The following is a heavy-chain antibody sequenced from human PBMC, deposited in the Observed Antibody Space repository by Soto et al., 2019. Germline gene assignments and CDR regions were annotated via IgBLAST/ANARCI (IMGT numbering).Heavy chain of an antibody. Sequence: PGGSLRLSCAASGFTFSSYSMNWVRQAPGKGLEWVSSISSSSSYIYYADSVKVRFTISRDNAKNSLYLQMNSLRAEDTAVYYCARFGSGYSGYDGHYFDYWGQGTLVTVSS. CDR1: GFTFSSYS. J-gene: IGHJ4*02. CDR3: ARFGSGYSGYDGHYFDY. V-gene: IGHV3-21*01. CDR2: ISSSSSYI. D-gene: IGHD5-12*01.